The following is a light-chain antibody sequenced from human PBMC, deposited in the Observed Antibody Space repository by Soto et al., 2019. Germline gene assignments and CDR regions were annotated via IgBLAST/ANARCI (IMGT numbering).Light chain of an antibody. Sequence: DIQVTPSSSSLSASVEDRVIITCRAIQSISNHLNWYQQKPGKAPKLLIFAASSLQSGVPSRFSGSRSGPDFTLTISSLQPEDFATYYCQQSYSSPPTFGQGTKVDI. V-gene: IGKV1-39*01. CDR1: QSISNH. CDR2: AAS. CDR3: QQSYSSPPT. J-gene: IGKJ1*01.